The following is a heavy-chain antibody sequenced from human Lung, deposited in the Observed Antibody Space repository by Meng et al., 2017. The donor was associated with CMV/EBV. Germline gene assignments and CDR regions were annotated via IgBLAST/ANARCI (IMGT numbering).Heavy chain of an antibody. J-gene: IGHJ4*02. D-gene: IGHD3-22*01. Sequence: QLVEAGGGLDQAGGSLRLSWAASGFTFSNSSMNWVRQTPGKGLEWVSSITSSSSYIYYADSVKGRFTISRDNAKNSLYLQMNSLTVEDTAVYYCARDRGYYREDYFDYWGQGTLVTVSS. CDR3: ARDRGYYREDYFDY. V-gene: IGHV3-21*02. CDR2: ITSSSSYI. CDR1: GFTFSNSS.